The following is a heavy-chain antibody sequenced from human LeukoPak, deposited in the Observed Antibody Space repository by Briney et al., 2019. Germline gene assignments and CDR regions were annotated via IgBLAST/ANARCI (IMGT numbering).Heavy chain of an antibody. D-gene: IGHD5-18*01. V-gene: IGHV1-18*01. J-gene: IGHJ6*03. CDR1: GYTFTNYG. CDR2: ITAYNGKT. CDR3: ARDTAMAYYYYSMDV. Sequence: ASVKVSCKPSGYTFTNYGISRVRQAPGQGVERMGWITAYNGKTNYAQKFQGRVTITADTTTKTVYMEMRSLRSDDTAVYYCARDTAMAYYYYSMDVWGKGTTVTVSS.